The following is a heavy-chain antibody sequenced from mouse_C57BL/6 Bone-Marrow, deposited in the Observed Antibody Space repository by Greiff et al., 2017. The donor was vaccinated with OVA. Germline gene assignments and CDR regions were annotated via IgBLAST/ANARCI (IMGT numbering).Heavy chain of an antibody. CDR1: GFTFSDYY. V-gene: IGHV5-16*01. D-gene: IGHD1-1*01. CDR2: INYDGSST. Sequence: DVKLVESEGGLVQPGSSMKLSCTASGFTFSDYYMAWVRQVPEKGLEWVANINYDGSSTYYLDSLKSRFIISRDNAKNILYLQMSSLKSEDTATYYCARDRDTTVVGDWYFDVWGTGTTVTVSS. CDR3: ARDRDTTVVGDWYFDV. J-gene: IGHJ1*03.